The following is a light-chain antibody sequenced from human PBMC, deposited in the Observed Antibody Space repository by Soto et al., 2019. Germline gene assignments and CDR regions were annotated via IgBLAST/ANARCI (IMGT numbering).Light chain of an antibody. V-gene: IGKV3-11*01. Sequence: EVVLTQSPDTLSLPPGERASLSCRADQSVSVNFLAWYQQKPGQATRLLLSYASNRATGIPARFSGSGSGKDFPLTVSSLEPEDFAVYYCQQRSNWPLTFGQGTRLEIK. CDR2: YAS. CDR1: QSVSVNF. J-gene: IGKJ5*01. CDR3: QQRSNWPLT.